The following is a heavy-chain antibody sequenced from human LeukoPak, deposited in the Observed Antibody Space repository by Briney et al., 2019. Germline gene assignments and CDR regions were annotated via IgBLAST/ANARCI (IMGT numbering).Heavy chain of an antibody. J-gene: IGHJ4*02. V-gene: IGHV3-53*01. CDR2: IYSVGTT. CDR1: GFTVSNTF. Sequence: GGSLRLSCAASGFTVSNTFMSWVRQAPGKGLEWVSVIYSVGTTYYADSVKGRFTISRDNSKNTLSLQMNSLRAEDTAVYYCARGSGWLDYWGQGTLVTVSS. D-gene: IGHD6-19*01. CDR3: ARGSGWLDY.